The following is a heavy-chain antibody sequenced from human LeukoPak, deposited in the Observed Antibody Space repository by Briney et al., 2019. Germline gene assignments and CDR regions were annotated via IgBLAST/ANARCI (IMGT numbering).Heavy chain of an antibody. CDR2: ISGDSSTT. CDR3: ARDFNWAFDY. D-gene: IGHD3-16*01. CDR1: GFTFSPLS. Sequence: GSLRLSCAASGFTFSPLSMNWVRQAPGKGLEWVAFISGDSSTTYYAESVKGRFTISRDNVKKSLSLQMNALRADDTATYFCARDFNWAFDYWGQGAVVTVSS. V-gene: IGHV3-48*01. J-gene: IGHJ4*02.